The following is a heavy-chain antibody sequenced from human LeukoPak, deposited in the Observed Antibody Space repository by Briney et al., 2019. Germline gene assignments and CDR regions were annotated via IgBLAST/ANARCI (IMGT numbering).Heavy chain of an antibody. V-gene: IGHV3-48*04. J-gene: IGHJ4*02. CDR2: ISSSGSTI. CDR1: GFTFSSYA. D-gene: IGHD5-18*01. CDR3: ARLRGYSYGYADN. Sequence: GGSLRLSCAASGFTFSSYAMHWVRQAPGKGLEWVSYISSSGSTIDYADAVKGRFTISRDNAKNSLYLQMNSLRAEDTAVYYCARLRGYSYGYADNWGQGTLVTVSS.